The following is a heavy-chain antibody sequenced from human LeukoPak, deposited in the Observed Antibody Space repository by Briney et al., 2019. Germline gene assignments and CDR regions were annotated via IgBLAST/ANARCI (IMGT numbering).Heavy chain of an antibody. V-gene: IGHV4-34*01. Sequence: SETLSLTCAVYGGSFSGYYWSWIRQPPGKGLEWIGEINHSGSTNYNPSLKSRVTISVDTSKNQFSLKLSSVTAADTAVYYCARGRWAVAGHYHYYYMDVWGKGTTVTVSS. CDR3: ARGRWAVAGHYHYYYMDV. D-gene: IGHD6-19*01. CDR2: INHSGST. CDR1: GGSFSGYY. J-gene: IGHJ6*03.